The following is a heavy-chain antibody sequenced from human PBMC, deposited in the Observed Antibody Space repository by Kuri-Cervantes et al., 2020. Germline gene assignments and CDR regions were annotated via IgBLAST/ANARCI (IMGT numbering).Heavy chain of an antibody. J-gene: IGHJ4*02. V-gene: IGHV3-21*01. D-gene: IGHD3-10*01. Sequence: GGSLRLSCAASGFTFDDYAMHWVRQAPGKGLEWVSSISSSSSYIYYADSVKGRFTISRDNAKNSLYLQMNSLRAEDTAVYYCARGDALYGSGSYYSVTFDYWGQGTLVTVSS. CDR3: ARGDALYGSGSYYSVTFDY. CDR2: ISSSSSYI. CDR1: GFTFDDYA.